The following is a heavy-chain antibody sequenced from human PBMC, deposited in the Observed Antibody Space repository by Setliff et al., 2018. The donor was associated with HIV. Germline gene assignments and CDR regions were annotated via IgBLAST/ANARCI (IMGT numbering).Heavy chain of an antibody. D-gene: IGHD3-10*01. CDR1: DYSITSGYY. J-gene: IGHJ4*02. CDR2: IYRSGST. CDR3: ARVWFGELSSGFDY. Sequence: SETLSLTCGISDYSITSGYYWGWIRQPPGKGLEWIGSIYRSGSTYYNPSLKSRVTISVDTSKNQFSLRLSSVTAADTAVYYCARVWFGELSSGFDYWGQGTLVTVSS. V-gene: IGHV4-38-2*01.